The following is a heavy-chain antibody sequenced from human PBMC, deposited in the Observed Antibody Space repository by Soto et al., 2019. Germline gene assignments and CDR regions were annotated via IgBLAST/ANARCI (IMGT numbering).Heavy chain of an antibody. CDR3: ARTAYYYDSSGYYVAC. V-gene: IGHV3-33*01. CDR2: IWYDGRNT. Sequence: QVQLVESGGGVVQPGRSLRLSCAASGFTFSSYGMHWVRQAPGKGLEWVAVIWYDGRNTYYADSVKGRFTISRDNSKNTLYLQMNSLRAEDTAVYYCARTAYYYDSSGYYVACWGQGPLVTVSS. CDR1: GFTFSSYG. J-gene: IGHJ4*02. D-gene: IGHD3-22*01.